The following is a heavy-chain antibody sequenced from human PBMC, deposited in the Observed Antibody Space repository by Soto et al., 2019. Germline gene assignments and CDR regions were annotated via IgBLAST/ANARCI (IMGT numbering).Heavy chain of an antibody. J-gene: IGHJ4*02. D-gene: IGHD3-3*01. CDR2: IRYAGSNI. V-gene: IGHV3-33*01. CDR1: GSIFSGYG. CDR3: ARDGVGRTVFFGYFDY. Sequence: QVQLVESGGGVVQPGRSLRLSCAASGSIFSGYGMHWVRQAPGKGLEWVAVIRYAGSNIYYAESVKGRFTISRDNSKNTLYLQMNSLRAEDTAVYYCARDGVGRTVFFGYFDYWGQGALVTVSS.